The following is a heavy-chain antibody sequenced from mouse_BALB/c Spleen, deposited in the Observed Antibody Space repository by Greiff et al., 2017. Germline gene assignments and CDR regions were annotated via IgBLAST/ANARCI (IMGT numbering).Heavy chain of an antibody. V-gene: IGHV1-69*02. CDR3: ARLIRSYFDY. CDR2: IDPSDSYT. CDR1: GYTFTSYW. J-gene: IGHJ2*01. Sequence: QVQLQQPGAELVKPGASVKLSCKASGYTFTSYWMHWVKQRPGQGLEWIGEIDPSDSYTNYNQKFKGKATLTVDKSSSTAYMQLSSLTSEDSAVYYCARLIRSYFDYWGQGTTLTDSS. D-gene: IGHD1-1*01.